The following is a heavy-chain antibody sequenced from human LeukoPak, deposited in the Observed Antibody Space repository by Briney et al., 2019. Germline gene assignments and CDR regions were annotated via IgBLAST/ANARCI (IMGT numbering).Heavy chain of an antibody. CDR3: ATSPVTTWWFDP. Sequence: SETLSLTCTVSGGSISSYYWSWIRQPPGKGLGWIGYIYYSGSTNYNPSLKSRVTISVDTSKNQFSLKLSSVTAADTAVYYCATSPVTTWWFDPWGQGTLVTVSS. V-gene: IGHV4-59*01. CDR1: GGSISSYY. D-gene: IGHD4-17*01. CDR2: IYYSGST. J-gene: IGHJ5*02.